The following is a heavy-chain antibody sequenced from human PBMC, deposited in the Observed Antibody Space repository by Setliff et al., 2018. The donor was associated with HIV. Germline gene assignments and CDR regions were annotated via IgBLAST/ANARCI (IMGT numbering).Heavy chain of an antibody. V-gene: IGHV1-46*01. Sequence: ASVKVSCKASGYTFTSYYMHWVRQAPGQGLEWMGIINPSGGSTSYTQKFQGRVTKTRDTSTSTVYMELSSLRSEDTAVYYCARVARRGYFDYWGQGTLVTVSS. CDR1: GYTFTSYY. CDR3: ARVARRGYFDY. D-gene: IGHD6-6*01. J-gene: IGHJ4*02. CDR2: INPSGGST.